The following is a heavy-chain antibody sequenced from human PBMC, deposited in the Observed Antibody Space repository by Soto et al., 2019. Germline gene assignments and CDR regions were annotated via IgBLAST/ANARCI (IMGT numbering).Heavy chain of an antibody. V-gene: IGHV1-69*13. D-gene: IGHD4-17*01. CDR1: GGTFSSYA. Sequence: RASVKVSCKASGGTFSSYAISWVRQAPGQGLEWMGGIIPIFGTANYAQKFQGRVTITADESTSTAYMELSSLRSEDTAVYYCARITVPGDFDYWGQGTLVTVSS. CDR3: ARITVPGDFDY. J-gene: IGHJ4*02. CDR2: IIPIFGTA.